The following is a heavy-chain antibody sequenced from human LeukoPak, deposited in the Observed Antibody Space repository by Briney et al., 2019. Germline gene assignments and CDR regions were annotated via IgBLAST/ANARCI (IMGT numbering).Heavy chain of an antibody. CDR1: GGSFSGNY. J-gene: IGHJ4*02. D-gene: IGHD3-3*01. CDR3: ARVVHYDFWSGYQTRFDY. Sequence: SETLSLTCAVYGGSFSGNYWSWIRQPPGKGLEWIGEINHSGSTNYNPSLKSRVTISVDTSKNQFSLKLSSVTAADTAVYYCARVVHYDFWSGYQTRFDYWGQGTLVTVSS. CDR2: INHSGST. V-gene: IGHV4-34*01.